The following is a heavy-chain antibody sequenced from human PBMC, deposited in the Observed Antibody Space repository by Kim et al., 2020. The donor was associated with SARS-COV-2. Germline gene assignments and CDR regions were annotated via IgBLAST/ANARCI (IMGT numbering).Heavy chain of an antibody. Sequence: GGSLRLSCAVSGIIFSGYWMHWVRQAPGKGLVWVSRMNSDGSSTSYADSVKGRLTISRDNANNTLYLQMNSLRAEDTAVYYCARSRYSGSSIEYWGQGTL. D-gene: IGHD6-6*01. CDR1: GIIFSGYW. V-gene: IGHV3-74*01. CDR3: ARSRYSGSSIEY. J-gene: IGHJ4*02. CDR2: MNSDGSST.